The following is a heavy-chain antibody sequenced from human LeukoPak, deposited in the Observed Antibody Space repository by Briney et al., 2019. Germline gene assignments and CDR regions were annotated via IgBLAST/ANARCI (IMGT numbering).Heavy chain of an antibody. CDR2: ISGRGDRT. J-gene: IGHJ4*02. CDR1: GFTFSSYA. D-gene: IGHD2-21*02. CDR3: ARDEHIVVVTATFDY. V-gene: IGHV3-23*01. Sequence: PGASLRLSCAASGFTFSSYAMSWVRQAPGKGLEWVSAISGRGDRTYYADSVKGRFTISRDNSKNTLYLQMNSLRAEDTAVYYCARDEHIVVVTATFDYWGQGTLVTVSS.